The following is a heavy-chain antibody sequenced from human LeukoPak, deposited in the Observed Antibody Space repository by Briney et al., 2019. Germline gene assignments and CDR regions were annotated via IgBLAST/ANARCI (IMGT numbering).Heavy chain of an antibody. CDR2: ISYDGSNK. Sequence: GGSLRLSCAASGFTFSSYAMHWVRQAPGKGLEWVAVISYDGSNKYYADSVKGRFTISRDNSKNTLYLQMNSLRAEDTAVYYCARGGGLDYWGQGTLVTVPS. D-gene: IGHD3-16*01. J-gene: IGHJ4*02. V-gene: IGHV3-30*04. CDR3: ARGGGLDY. CDR1: GFTFSSYA.